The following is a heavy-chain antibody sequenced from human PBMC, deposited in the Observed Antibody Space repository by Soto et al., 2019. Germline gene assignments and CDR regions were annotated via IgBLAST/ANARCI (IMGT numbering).Heavy chain of an antibody. CDR1: GFTFTDYW. CDR2: INSDGSRT. Sequence: GGSLRLSCAASGFTFTDYWTHWVRQAPEKGLVWVSRINSDGSRTSYADSVTGRFTISRDNAKNTLYLQMNSLRVEDTALYYCARETYRGFYFDYWGQGTLVTVSS. V-gene: IGHV3-74*01. J-gene: IGHJ4*02. D-gene: IGHD4-4*01. CDR3: ARETYRGFYFDY.